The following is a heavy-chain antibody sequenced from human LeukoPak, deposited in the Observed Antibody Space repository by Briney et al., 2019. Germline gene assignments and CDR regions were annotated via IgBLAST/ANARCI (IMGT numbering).Heavy chain of an antibody. CDR2: IKQDGSEK. J-gene: IGHJ4*02. CDR3: AYYHVNEEPPTF. CDR1: GFTFSSYW. D-gene: IGHD1-1*01. Sequence: PGGSLRLSCAASGFTFSSYWMSWVRQAPGKGLEWVANIKQDGSEKYYADSVKGRFTVSRDNSKNMLYLQMNSLRAEDTAVYYCAYYHVNEEPPTFWGQGTLVTVSS. V-gene: IGHV3-7*01.